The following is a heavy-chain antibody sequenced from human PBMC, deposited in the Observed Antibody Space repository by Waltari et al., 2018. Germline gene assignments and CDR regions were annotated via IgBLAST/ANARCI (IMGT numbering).Heavy chain of an antibody. J-gene: IGHJ4*02. V-gene: IGHV1-69*09. Sequence: QVQLVQSGAEVKKPGSSVKVSCTASGGPFSRSAISWLRQAPGQGLEWMGRIIPILGIANYAQKFQGRVTITADKSTSTAYMELSSLRSEDTAVYYCAREEVTYDFWSGYYFDYWGQGTLVTVSS. CDR2: IIPILGIA. CDR3: AREEVTYDFWSGYYFDY. CDR1: GGPFSRSA. D-gene: IGHD3-3*01.